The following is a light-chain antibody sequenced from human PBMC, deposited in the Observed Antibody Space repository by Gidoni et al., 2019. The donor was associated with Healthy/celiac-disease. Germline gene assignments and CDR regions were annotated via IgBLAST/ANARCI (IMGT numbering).Light chain of an antibody. Sequence: EVVMTPSPAIVSVSPGDTATLSCRASQAINSNLAWYQQRPGQAPRLLIYGASTRATVIPARFSGSGSGKEFTLTISSLQFEDFAVYYCHQYRNWPSLTFGGGTKVDIK. CDR1: QAINSN. CDR3: HQYRNWPSLT. V-gene: IGKV3-15*01. J-gene: IGKJ4*01. CDR2: GAS.